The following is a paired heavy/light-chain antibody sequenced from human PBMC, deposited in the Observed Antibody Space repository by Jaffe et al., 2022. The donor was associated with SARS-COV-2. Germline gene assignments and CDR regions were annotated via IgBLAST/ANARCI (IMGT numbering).Heavy chain of an antibody. CDR2: ISNTGSTM. J-gene: IGHJ4*02. Sequence: EVQLVESGGTLVQPGGSLRLSCAASGFTFSIHGMHWVRQAPGKGLEWVSYISNTGSTMNYADSVKGRFTVSRDNAKNSLFLQMNSLRVEDTAVYYCARLVSPDYWGQGTLVTVSS. CDR1: GFTFSIHG. V-gene: IGHV3-48*01. CDR3: ARLVSPDY.
Light chain of an antibody. J-gene: IGKJ1*01. Sequence: DIQMTQSPSSLSASVGDRVTITCRASQGISNYLAWYQYKSGKGPKVLIYGAFTLQSGVPSRFSGSGSGTDFTLTISSLQPEDVATYYCQKYNSAPWTFGQGTKVEIK. CDR1: QGISNY. V-gene: IGKV1-27*01. CDR2: GAF. CDR3: QKYNSAPWT.